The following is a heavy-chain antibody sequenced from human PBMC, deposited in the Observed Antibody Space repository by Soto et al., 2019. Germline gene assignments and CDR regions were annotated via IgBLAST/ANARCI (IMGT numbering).Heavy chain of an antibody. J-gene: IGHJ6*02. CDR3: ARAPPRGIAAPGTWGSGMDV. CDR2: ISYNGIDE. D-gene: IGHD6-13*01. CDR1: GFSFSSYA. V-gene: IGHV3-30-3*01. Sequence: QVQLVESGGGVVQPGRSLRLSCAASGFSFSSYALYWVRQAPGKGLEWVALISYNGIDEYYADSVKGRFTISRDSSTNTLSLEMNSLRGEDTAGYYCARAPPRGIAAPGTWGSGMDVWGQGTTVTVSS.